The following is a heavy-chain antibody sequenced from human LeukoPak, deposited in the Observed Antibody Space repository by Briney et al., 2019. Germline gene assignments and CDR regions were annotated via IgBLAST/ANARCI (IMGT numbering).Heavy chain of an antibody. Sequence: GGSLRLSCAASGFTFSSYGMHWVRQAPGKGLEWVAFIRYDGSNKYYADSVKGRFTISRDNSKNTLYLQMNSLRAEDTAVYYCAKGGSYSTDTWDWGRGTLVTVSS. J-gene: IGHJ4*02. CDR2: IRYDGSNK. CDR3: AKGGSYSTDTWD. D-gene: IGHD4-11*01. V-gene: IGHV3-30*02. CDR1: GFTFSSYG.